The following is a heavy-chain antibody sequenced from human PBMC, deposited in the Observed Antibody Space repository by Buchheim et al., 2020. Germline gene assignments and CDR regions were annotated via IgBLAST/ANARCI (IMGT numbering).Heavy chain of an antibody. V-gene: IGHV3-15*07. J-gene: IGHJ6*02. CDR2: IKSITDGGTT. CDR1: GFTFGDAW. Sequence: EMQLVESGGDLVKPGGSLRLSCTASGFTFGDAWMTWVRQAPGKGLEWVGRIKSITDGGTTDYAAPVKGRFTISRDDSKNTLYLQMNNLKAEDTAVYYCADLSDIYYYYSMDVWGQGTT. D-gene: IGHD2-15*01. CDR3: ADLSDIYYYYSMDV.